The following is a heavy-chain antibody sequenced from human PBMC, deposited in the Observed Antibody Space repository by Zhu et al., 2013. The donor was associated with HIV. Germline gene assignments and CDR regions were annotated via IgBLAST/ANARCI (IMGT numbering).Heavy chain of an antibody. CDR2: INVNGRTT. Sequence: EVQLVESGGGLVQPGGSLRLSCAASGFTFSNYWMHWVRQAPGKGLVWVSRINVNGRTTNYADSVKGRFTISRENAKNTLYLQMDTLRAEDTAVYYCARELPQGVVVTALDHWGQGAPVTVSS. CDR1: GFTFSNYW. V-gene: IGHV3-74*01. J-gene: IGHJ4*02. CDR3: ARELPQGVVVTALDH. D-gene: IGHD2-21*02.